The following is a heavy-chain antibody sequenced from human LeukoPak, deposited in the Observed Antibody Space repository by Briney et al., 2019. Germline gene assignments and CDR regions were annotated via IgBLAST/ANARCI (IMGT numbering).Heavy chain of an antibody. J-gene: IGHJ4*02. CDR1: GYTFTVYF. Sequence: ASVKVSCKASGYTFTVYFMHWVRQAPGQRLEWMGWFNPNSVGTNYAQKFQGRVTMTRDTSISTAYMELSRLRSDDTAVYYCARELNYDSSGTYFDYWGQGTLVTVSS. V-gene: IGHV1-2*02. D-gene: IGHD3-22*01. CDR3: ARELNYDSSGTYFDY. CDR2: FNPNSVGT.